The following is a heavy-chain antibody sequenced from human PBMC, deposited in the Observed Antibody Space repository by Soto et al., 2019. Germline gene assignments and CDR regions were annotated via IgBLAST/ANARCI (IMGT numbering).Heavy chain of an antibody. CDR1: GYTFTGYY. D-gene: IGHD6-6*01. CDR2: INPNSGGT. Sequence: ASVKVSCKASGYTFTGYYMHWVRQAPGQGLEWMGWINPNSGGTNYAQKFQGWVTMTRDTSISTAYMELSRLRSDDTAVYYCARDKEEAARPPHYYYYYGMDVWGQGTTVTVSS. V-gene: IGHV1-2*04. CDR3: ARDKEEAARPPHYYYYYGMDV. J-gene: IGHJ6*02.